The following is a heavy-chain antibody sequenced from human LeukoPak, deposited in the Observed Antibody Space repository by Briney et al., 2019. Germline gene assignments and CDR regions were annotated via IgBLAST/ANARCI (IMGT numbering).Heavy chain of an antibody. CDR2: VKSDGTAT. CDR3: VRKFATGD. V-gene: IGHV3-74*01. Sequence: GSLRLSCAASGFTFSSHLMHWVRQDQGTGLVWVSSVKSDGTATNYADSVKGRFTISRDNAKNTLYLQMNSLRVEDTAVYYCVRKFATGDWGQGTLVTVSS. D-gene: IGHD1-14*01. CDR1: GFTFSSHL. J-gene: IGHJ4*02.